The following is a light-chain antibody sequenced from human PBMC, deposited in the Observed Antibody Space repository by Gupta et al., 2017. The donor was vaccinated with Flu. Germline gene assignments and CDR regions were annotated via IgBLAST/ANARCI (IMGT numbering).Light chain of an antibody. V-gene: IGKV4-1*01. Sequence: SLGERATINCKSSQSVLYSSNNKNYLAWYQQKPGQPPKMLIYWASTRESGVPDRFSGSGSGTDFTLTISSLQAEDVAVYYCQQYYSTLRTLGQGTKLEIK. J-gene: IGKJ2*01. CDR1: QSVLYSSNNKNY. CDR2: WAS. CDR3: QQYYSTLRT.